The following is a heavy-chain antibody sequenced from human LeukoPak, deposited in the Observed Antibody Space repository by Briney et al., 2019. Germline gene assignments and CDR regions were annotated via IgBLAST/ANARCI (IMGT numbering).Heavy chain of an antibody. D-gene: IGHD2-2*01. CDR3: AKGGVFAPAAPFDY. CDR2: ISGSGGST. V-gene: IGHV3-23*01. J-gene: IGHJ4*02. Sequence: GGSLRLSCAASGFTFSSYAMSWVRQAPGKGLEWVSAISGSGGSTYYADSVKGRFTISRDNSKNTLYLQMNSLRAANTAVYYCAKGGVFAPAAPFDYWGQGTLVTVSS. CDR1: GFTFSSYA.